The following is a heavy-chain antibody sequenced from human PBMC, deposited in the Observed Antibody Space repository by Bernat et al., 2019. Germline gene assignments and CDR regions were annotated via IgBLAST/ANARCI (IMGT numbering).Heavy chain of an antibody. CDR1: GGTFSSYT. D-gene: IGHD5-24*01. CDR2: IIPILGIA. CDR3: ARSPGDVEMATI. Sequence: QVQLVQSGAEVKKPGSSVKVSCKASGGTFSSYTISWVRQAPGQGLEWMGRIIPILGIANYAQKFQGRGTITADKSTRTGYMELSSLRSGDTAVYYCARSPGDVEMATIWGQGTLVTVSS. J-gene: IGHJ4*02. V-gene: IGHV1-69*02.